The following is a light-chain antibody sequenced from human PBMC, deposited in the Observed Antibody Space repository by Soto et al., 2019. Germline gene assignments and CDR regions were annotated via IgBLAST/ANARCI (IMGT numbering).Light chain of an antibody. J-gene: IGLJ1*01. V-gene: IGLV2-14*01. CDR2: EVS. Sequence: QSVLAQPASVSGSPGQSITISCNGTSSDVGGYNYVSWYQQHPGKAPKLIIYEVSNRPSGVSHRFSGSKSGNTASLTISGLQAEDEADYYCSSYTSSYTYVFGSGTKVTVL. CDR1: SSDVGGYNY. CDR3: SSYTSSYTYV.